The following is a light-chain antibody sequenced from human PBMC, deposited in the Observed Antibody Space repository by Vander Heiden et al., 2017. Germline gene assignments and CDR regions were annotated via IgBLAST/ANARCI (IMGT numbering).Light chain of an antibody. CDR2: DAS. CDR3: QQRSNWPTYT. J-gene: IGKJ2*01. V-gene: IGKV3-11*01. CDR1: QSVSSY. Sequence: EIVLTQSPATLSLSPGERATLSCRASQSVSSYLAWYQQKPGQAPRLLIYDASNRATGTPARFSGSGSGTDFTLTISSLDPEDFAVYYCQQRSNWPTYTFGQGTKLEIK.